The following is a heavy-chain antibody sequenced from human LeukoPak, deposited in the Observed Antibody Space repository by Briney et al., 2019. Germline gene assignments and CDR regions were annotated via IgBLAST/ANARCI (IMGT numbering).Heavy chain of an antibody. J-gene: IGHJ4*02. CDR3: AKEGLYDSSGYYYVKGDYFDY. V-gene: IGHV1-18*01. Sequence: ASVKVSCKSSGYTFTTYGITWVRQAPGQGLEWMGWISTDNGDTNYAQKLQGRVTMTTDTSTSTAYMELRSLRSDDTAVYYCAKEGLYDSSGYYYVKGDYFDYWGQGTLVTVSS. D-gene: IGHD3-22*01. CDR2: ISTDNGDT. CDR1: GYTFTTYG.